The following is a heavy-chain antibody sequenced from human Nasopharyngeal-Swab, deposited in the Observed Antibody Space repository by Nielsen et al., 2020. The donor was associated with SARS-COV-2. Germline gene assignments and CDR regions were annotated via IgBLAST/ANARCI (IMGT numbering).Heavy chain of an antibody. CDR3: AATYYDILTAPFDRYFDL. CDR2: ISSSSSTI. CDR1: GFTFSSYS. Sequence: GESLKISCAASGFTFSSYSMNWVRQAPGKGLEWVSYISSSSSTIYYADSVKGRFTISRGNAKNSLYLQMNSLRDEDTAVYYCAATYYDILTAPFDRYFDLWGRGTLVTVSS. J-gene: IGHJ2*01. V-gene: IGHV3-48*02. D-gene: IGHD3-9*01.